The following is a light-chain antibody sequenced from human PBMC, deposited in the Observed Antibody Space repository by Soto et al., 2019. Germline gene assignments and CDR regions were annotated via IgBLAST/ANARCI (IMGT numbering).Light chain of an antibody. V-gene: IGKV4-1*01. CDR2: WAS. J-gene: IGKJ1*01. CDR1: KRVLYVSNNRNY. Sequence: GAPGMELGESSVVTLTLRKRVLYVSNNRNYLAWYQKKPGQPPKLLISWASTRESGVPDRFSGSGSGTDFTLTISSLQAEYVAVYDCHQHCSTPWTLDQGTRVDIK. CDR3: HQHCSTPWT.